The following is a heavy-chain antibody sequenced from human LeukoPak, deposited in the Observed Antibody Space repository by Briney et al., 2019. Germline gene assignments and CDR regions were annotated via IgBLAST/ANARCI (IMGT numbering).Heavy chain of an antibody. CDR2: TNTDGSGT. J-gene: IGHJ4*02. Sequence: GSLRLSCATSGSTFSSYGMHWVRQAPGKGLVWVSRTNTDGSGTHYADSVKGRFTISRDNAKNTLYLQMNSLRAEDTAVYYCARGRVGGTDYWGQGTLVTVSS. CDR1: GSTFSSYG. CDR3: ARGRVGGTDY. D-gene: IGHD1-26*01. V-gene: IGHV3-74*01.